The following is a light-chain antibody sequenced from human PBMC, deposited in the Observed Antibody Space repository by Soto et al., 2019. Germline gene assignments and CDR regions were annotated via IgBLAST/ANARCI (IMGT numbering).Light chain of an antibody. CDR1: SGDVGSYNL. Sequence: QSVLTQPASVSGSPGQSITISCTGSSGDVGSYNLVSWYQQHPDKAPKLMIYEVSKRPPGVSNRFFGSKSGNTASLTISGLQAEDAAHYYCCSSADTSILFGGGTKVTVL. J-gene: IGLJ2*01. CDR3: CSSADTSIL. CDR2: EVS. V-gene: IGLV2-23*02.